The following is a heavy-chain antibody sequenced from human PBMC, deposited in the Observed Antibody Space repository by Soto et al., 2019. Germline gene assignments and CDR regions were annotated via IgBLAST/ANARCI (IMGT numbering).Heavy chain of an antibody. J-gene: IGHJ4*02. CDR3: ARVFGRDGYSIDY. CDR1: GFTFSSYG. V-gene: IGHV3-33*01. D-gene: IGHD4-4*01. CDR2: IWYDGSNK. Sequence: PGGSLRLSCAASGFTFSSYGMHWVRQAPGKGLEWVAVIWYDGSNKYYADSVKGRFTISRDNSKNTLYLQMNSLRAEDTAVYYCARVFGRDGYSIDYWGQGTLVTVSS.